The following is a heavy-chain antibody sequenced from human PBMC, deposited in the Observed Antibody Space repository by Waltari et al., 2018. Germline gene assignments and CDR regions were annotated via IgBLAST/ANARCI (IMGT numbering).Heavy chain of an antibody. V-gene: IGHV4-34*01. J-gene: IGHJ4*02. D-gene: IGHD3-16*01. CDR2: INHSGST. CDR1: GGSFSGYY. CDR3: ARSESYNSGGVFDY. Sequence: QVQLQQWGAGLLKPSETLSLTCAVYGGSFSGYYWSWIRQPPGKGREWIGEINHSGSTNYNPSLKSRVTISVDTSKNQFSLKLSSVTAADTAVYYCARSESYNSGGVFDYWGQGTLVTVSS.